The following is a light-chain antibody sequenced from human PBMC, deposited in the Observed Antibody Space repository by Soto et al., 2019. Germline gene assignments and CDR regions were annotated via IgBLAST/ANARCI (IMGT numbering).Light chain of an antibody. CDR3: QHYGTSPYT. Sequence: EIVLTQSPGTLSLSPGERATLSCRASQTVAGRSLAWYHQRPGQAPRLLIYDASTRATGIPDRFSGSGSGTDFTLTISRLEPGDLGVYYCQHYGTSPYTFGQGTKLEIK. J-gene: IGKJ2*01. CDR1: QTVAGRS. CDR2: DAS. V-gene: IGKV3-20*01.